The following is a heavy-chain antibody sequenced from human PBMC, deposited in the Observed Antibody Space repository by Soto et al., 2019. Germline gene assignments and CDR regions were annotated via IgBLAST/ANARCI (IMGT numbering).Heavy chain of an antibody. CDR2: INPNSGGT. CDR3: GRGEDHDYGDDDAFDI. Sequence: QVQLVQSGAEVKKPGASVKVSCKASGYTFTGYYMHWVRQAPGQGLEWMGWINPNSGGTNYAQKFQGWVTMTRDTCLTTAYMELSRLRSDDTAVYYCGRGEDHDYGDDDAFDIWGKGTMVTVSS. J-gene: IGHJ3*02. CDR1: GYTFTGYY. D-gene: IGHD4-17*01. V-gene: IGHV1-2*04.